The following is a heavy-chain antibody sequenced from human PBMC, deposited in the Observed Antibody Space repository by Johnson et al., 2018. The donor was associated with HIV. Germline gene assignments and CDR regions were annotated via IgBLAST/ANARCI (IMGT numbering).Heavy chain of an antibody. CDR2: ISYDGRNK. D-gene: IGHD3-22*01. CDR3: ARENSSGYHDALDI. V-gene: IGHV3-30-3*01. CDR1: GFTFSSYA. Sequence: QVQLVESGGGVVQPGRSLRLSCAASGFTFSSYAMHWVRQAPGTGLEWVAVISYDGRNKYYADSVTGRFTISRDNSKNTLYLQMNSRRAEDTAVYYCARENSSGYHDALDIWGQGTLVTVSS. J-gene: IGHJ3*02.